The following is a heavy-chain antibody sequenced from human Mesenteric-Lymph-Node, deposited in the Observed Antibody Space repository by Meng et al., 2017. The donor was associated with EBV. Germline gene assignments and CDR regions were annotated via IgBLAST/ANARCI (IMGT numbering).Heavy chain of an antibody. CDR1: GGTFSTYA. D-gene: IGHD5-12*01. CDR3: ATGYSGYAWDF. CDR2: IIPIFGAA. J-gene: IGHJ4*02. V-gene: IGHV1-69*06. Sequence: QVHLVQSGAEVKKPGSSVKFSCKASGGTFSTYALSWARQAPGQGLEWMGGIIPIFGAANYAQNFQARITITADKSTSIAYMELSSLRSEDTAVYYCATGYSGYAWDFWGQGTLVTVSS.